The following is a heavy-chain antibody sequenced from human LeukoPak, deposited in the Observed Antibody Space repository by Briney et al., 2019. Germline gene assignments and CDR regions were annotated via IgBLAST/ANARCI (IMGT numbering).Heavy chain of an antibody. CDR3: ARDSLMRYNWNYVAEFDY. D-gene: IGHD1-7*01. CDR1: GGTFSSYA. J-gene: IGHJ4*02. CDR2: IIPIFGIA. V-gene: IGHV1-69*04. Sequence: SVKVSCKASGGTFSSYAISWVRQAPGQGLEWMGRIIPIFGIANYAQKFQGRVTITADKSTSTAYMELSSLRSEDAAVYYCARDSLMRYNWNYVAEFDYWGQGTLVTVSS.